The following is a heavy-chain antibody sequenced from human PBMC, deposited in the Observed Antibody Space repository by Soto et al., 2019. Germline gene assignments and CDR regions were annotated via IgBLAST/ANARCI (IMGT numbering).Heavy chain of an antibody. V-gene: IGHV1-69*01. CDR3: ASRPSRITMVRLVDPYSFYGMAV. D-gene: IGHD3-10*01. CDR1: GGTFSSYA. Sequence: SVQGFCKASGGTFSSYAISWVGQAPGQGLEWMGGIIPIFGTANYAHKFQVRDTITADESTSTAYMELSSLRSEGTAVYYYASRPSRITMVRLVDPYSFYGMAVWGQGTKVTVSS. CDR2: IIPIFGTA. J-gene: IGHJ6*01.